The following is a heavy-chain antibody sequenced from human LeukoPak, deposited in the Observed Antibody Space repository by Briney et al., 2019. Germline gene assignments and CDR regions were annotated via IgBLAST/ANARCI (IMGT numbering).Heavy chain of an antibody. D-gene: IGHD1-20*01. CDR3: ARLYNWNAYYYYGMDV. Sequence: VDSVTVSCTASGYTFTSYGISWVRQGPGQGLEWMGWISDYNGNTNYAQKPQCTVTMTTDTSTSTAYMELRSLRSDDTAVYYCARLYNWNAYYYYGMDVWGQGTTVTVSS. CDR1: GYTFTSYG. J-gene: IGHJ6*02. V-gene: IGHV1-18*01. CDR2: ISDYNGNT.